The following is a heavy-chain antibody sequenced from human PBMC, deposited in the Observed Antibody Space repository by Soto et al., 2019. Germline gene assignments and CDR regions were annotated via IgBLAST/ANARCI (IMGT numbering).Heavy chain of an antibody. Sequence: QVQLQGSGPGLVKPSQTLSLTCTVSGGSISSGDYYWSWIRQPPGKGLEWIGYIYYSGSTYYNPSLKSRVTISVDTSKHQFSLKLSSVTAADTAVYYCARARVAAAGTVEFDYWGQGTLVTVSS. V-gene: IGHV4-30-4*01. CDR3: ARARVAAAGTVEFDY. CDR2: IYYSGST. D-gene: IGHD6-13*01. J-gene: IGHJ4*02. CDR1: GGSISSGDYY.